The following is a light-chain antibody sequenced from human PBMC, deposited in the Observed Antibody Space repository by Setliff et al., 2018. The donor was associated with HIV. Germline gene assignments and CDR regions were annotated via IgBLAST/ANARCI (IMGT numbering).Light chain of an antibody. CDR2: WAS. CDR3: QQYYTTPT. Sequence: DIVMTQSPDSLAVSLGERATINCKSSQSVLYSSNNKNYLAWYLQKPGQPPNLLIYWASTRESGVPDQFSGSGSGTDFTLTISSLQAEDVAVYYCQQYYTTPTFGQGTKVDIK. CDR1: QSVLYSSNNKNY. V-gene: IGKV4-1*01. J-gene: IGKJ1*01.